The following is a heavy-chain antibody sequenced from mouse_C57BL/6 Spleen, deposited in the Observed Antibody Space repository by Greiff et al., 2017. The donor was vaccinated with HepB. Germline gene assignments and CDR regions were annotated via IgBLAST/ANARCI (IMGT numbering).Heavy chain of an antibody. CDR1: GYTFTSYW. CDR2: IHPNSGST. D-gene: IGHD2-4*01. V-gene: IGHV1-64*01. CDR3: ARSGDYDDGGYAMDY. Sequence: QVQLQQPGAELVKPGASVKLSCKASGYTFTSYWMHWVKQRPGQGLEWIGMIHPNSGSTNYNEKFKSKATLTVDKSSSTAYMQLSSLTSEDSAVYYCARSGDYDDGGYAMDYWGQGTSVTVSS. J-gene: IGHJ4*01.